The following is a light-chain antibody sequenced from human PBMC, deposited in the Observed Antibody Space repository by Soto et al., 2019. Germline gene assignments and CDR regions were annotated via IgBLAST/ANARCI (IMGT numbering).Light chain of an antibody. Sequence: DIQMTQSPSSVSASVGDRVTITCRASQGISSWLAWYQQKPGKAPKLLIYAASSLQSGVPSKFSGSRSRTDFTVTIISLQPEEFATYYCPQANSLPYSFGQGTKLAIK. CDR1: QGISSW. J-gene: IGKJ2*01. CDR2: AAS. V-gene: IGKV1-12*01. CDR3: PQANSLPYS.